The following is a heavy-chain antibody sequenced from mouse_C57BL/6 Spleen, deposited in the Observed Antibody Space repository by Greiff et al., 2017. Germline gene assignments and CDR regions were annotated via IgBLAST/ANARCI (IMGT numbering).Heavy chain of an antibody. CDR3: ARPSYYGSSFDY. CDR1: GYTFTSYW. CDR2: LDPYDSYT. D-gene: IGHD1-1*01. Sequence: QVQLKESGAELVMPGASVKLSCKASGYTFTSYWMHWVKQRPGQGLEWIGELDPYDSYTNYNQKFKGKSTLTVDKSSSTAYMLLSCLTSEDSAVYYCARPSYYGSSFDYWGQGTTLTVSS. J-gene: IGHJ2*01. V-gene: IGHV1-69*01.